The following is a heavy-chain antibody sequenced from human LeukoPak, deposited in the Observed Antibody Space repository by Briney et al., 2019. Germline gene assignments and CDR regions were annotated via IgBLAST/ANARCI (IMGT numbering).Heavy chain of an antibody. V-gene: IGHV3-74*01. CDR3: ARKRDDYGYYVDAFDI. CDR1: GFTFSSYW. CDR2: INSDGSST. Sequence: PGGSLRLSCAASGFTFSSYWMQWVRQATGKGLVWVSRINSDGSSTSYADSVKSRFNISRDNAKNSLYLPMNSLRAEDTAVYYCARKRDDYGYYVDAFDILGQGTMVTVPS. J-gene: IGHJ3*02. D-gene: IGHD4-17*01.